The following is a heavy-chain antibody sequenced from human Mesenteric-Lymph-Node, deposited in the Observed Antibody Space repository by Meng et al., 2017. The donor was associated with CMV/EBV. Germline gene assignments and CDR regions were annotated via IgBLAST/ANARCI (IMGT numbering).Heavy chain of an antibody. CDR1: GFTFSSYD. J-gene: IGHJ6*02. D-gene: IGHD3-10*01. Sequence: GGSLRLSCAASGFTFSSYDMHWVRQATGKGLEWVSAIGTAGDTYYPGSVKGRFTISRENAKNSLYLQMNSLRAGDTAVYYCARGGGLWFGELYGTDVWGQGTTVTVSS. CDR3: ARGGGLWFGELYGTDV. V-gene: IGHV3-13*01. CDR2: IGTAGDT.